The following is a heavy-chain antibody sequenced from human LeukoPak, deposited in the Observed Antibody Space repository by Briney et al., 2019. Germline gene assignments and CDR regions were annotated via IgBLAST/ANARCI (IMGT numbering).Heavy chain of an antibody. CDR3: TTESPHFDY. Sequence: PGGSLRLSCAASGFNFSNAWMTWVRQAPGKGLEWVGRIKSKSDGGTTDYAAPVKGRFSISRDDSKNILYLHMSSLKTEDTAVYYCTTESPHFDYWGQGILVTVSS. CDR2: IKSKSDGGTT. CDR1: GFNFSNAW. V-gene: IGHV3-15*01. J-gene: IGHJ4*02.